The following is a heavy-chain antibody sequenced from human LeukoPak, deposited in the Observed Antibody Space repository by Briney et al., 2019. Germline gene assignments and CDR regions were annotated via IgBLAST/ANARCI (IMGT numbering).Heavy chain of an antibody. CDR1: GGSISSYY. D-gene: IGHD2-8*01. CDR3: ARVPRSNGYLDY. CDR2: VFYSGST. V-gene: IGHV4-59*01. J-gene: IGHJ4*02. Sequence: PSETLSLTCTVSGGSISSYYWSWIRQPPGHGLEWIGYVFYSGSTNYNPSLKSRVTISVDTSKNQFSLKLSSVTAADTAVYYCARVPRSNGYLDYWGQGTLVTVSS.